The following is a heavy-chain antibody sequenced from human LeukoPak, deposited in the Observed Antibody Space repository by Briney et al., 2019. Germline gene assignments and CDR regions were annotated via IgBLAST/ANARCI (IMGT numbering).Heavy chain of an antibody. J-gene: IGHJ4*02. CDR3: AREILGGFNPGAY. Sequence: SETLSLTCTVSLDSTTSNFWSWVRQPPGKGLEWIGEIHRSGSPNYNPSLQSRVTISIDRSRNQIVLELSSVTAADTAFYYCAREILGGFNPGAYWGQGTLITVSS. CDR1: LDSTTSNF. V-gene: IGHV4-4*02. D-gene: IGHD1-14*01. CDR2: IHRSGSP.